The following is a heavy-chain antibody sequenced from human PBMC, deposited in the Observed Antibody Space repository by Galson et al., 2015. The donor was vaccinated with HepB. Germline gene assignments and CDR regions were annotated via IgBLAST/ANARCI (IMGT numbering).Heavy chain of an antibody. J-gene: IGHJ3*02. V-gene: IGHV3-9*01. CDR2: ISWNSGSI. D-gene: IGHD2-2*02. Sequence: SLRLSCAASGFTFDDYAMHWVRQAPGKGLEWVSGISWNSGSIGYADSVKGRFTISRDNAKNSLYLQMNSLRAEDTALYYCAKGAPYCSSTSCNTAFDIWGQGTMVTVSS. CDR3: AKGAPYCSSTSCNTAFDI. CDR1: GFTFDDYA.